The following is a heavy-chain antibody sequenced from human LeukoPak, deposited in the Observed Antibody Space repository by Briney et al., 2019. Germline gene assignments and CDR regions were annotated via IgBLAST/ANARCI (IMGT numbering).Heavy chain of an antibody. CDR2: IPTGDGNT. CDR1: GFTFSSYT. J-gene: IGHJ4*02. Sequence: PGGSLRLSCTASGFTFSSYTMTWVRQAPGKGLKWVSTIPTGDGNTYYADSVKGRFTVSRDDSKNTLYLQMNSLRAEDTAVYYCAKDGGLWVSAHWGDSWGRGTIVTVSS. CDR3: AKDGGLWVSAHWGDS. V-gene: IGHV3-23*01. D-gene: IGHD7-27*01.